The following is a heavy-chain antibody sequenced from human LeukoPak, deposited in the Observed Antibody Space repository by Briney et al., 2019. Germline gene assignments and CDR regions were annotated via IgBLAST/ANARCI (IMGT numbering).Heavy chain of an antibody. V-gene: IGHV6-1*01. Sequence: SQTLSLTCAISGNSVSSNSAAWNWISKSPSGGLEWLERTYYRSKWYNDYAVSVKSRITINPDTSKNQFSLQLNSVTPEDTAVYYCASTYYDFWSGYYLGAFDIWGQGTMVTVSS. D-gene: IGHD3-3*01. CDR2: TYYRSKWYN. CDR1: GNSVSSNSAA. CDR3: ASTYYDFWSGYYLGAFDI. J-gene: IGHJ3*02.